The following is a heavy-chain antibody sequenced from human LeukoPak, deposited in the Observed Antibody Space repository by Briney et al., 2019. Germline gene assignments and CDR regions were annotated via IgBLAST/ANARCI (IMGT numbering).Heavy chain of an antibody. Sequence: PGGSLRLSCAASGFSFSNYAMHWVRQAPGKGLEWVSFISYDGSNKHYADSVKGRFNISRDNSKNTLYLLMNSLRTEDTAVFYCARSAPTYYFDYWGQGTLVTVSS. CDR2: ISYDGSNK. CDR3: ARSAPTYYFDY. J-gene: IGHJ4*02. CDR1: GFSFSNYA. V-gene: IGHV3-30-3*01. D-gene: IGHD2/OR15-2a*01.